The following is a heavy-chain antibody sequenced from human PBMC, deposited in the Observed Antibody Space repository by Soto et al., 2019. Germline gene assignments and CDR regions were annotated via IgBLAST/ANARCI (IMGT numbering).Heavy chain of an antibody. CDR3: ARVPGGIAVAGSFDY. CDR1: GGTFSSYA. CDR2: IIPIFGTA. Sequence: QVQLVQSGAEVKKPGSSVKVSCKASGGTFSSYAISWVRQAPGQGLEWMGGIIPIFGTANYAQKFQGRVTMXXDXAXXTAYMERSSLRSEDTAVYYCARVPGGIAVAGSFDYWGQGTLVTVSS. D-gene: IGHD6-19*01. J-gene: IGHJ4*02. V-gene: IGHV1-69*12.